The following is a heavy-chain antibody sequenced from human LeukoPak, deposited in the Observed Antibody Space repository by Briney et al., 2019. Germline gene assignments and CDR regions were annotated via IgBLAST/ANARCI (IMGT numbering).Heavy chain of an antibody. CDR2: ININTGNP. J-gene: IGHJ6*02. CDR1: GYTLTNYG. CDR3: ARSYGAFEGATYYYYGMDV. V-gene: IGHV7-4-1*02. Sequence: ASVKVSCKASGYTLTNYGLSWVRQAPGQGLEWMGWININTGNPKSAQGFTERFVFSLDASVSTAYLQISSLKAADTAVYYCARSYGAFEGATYYYYGMDVWGQGTTVTVSS. D-gene: IGHD3-10*01.